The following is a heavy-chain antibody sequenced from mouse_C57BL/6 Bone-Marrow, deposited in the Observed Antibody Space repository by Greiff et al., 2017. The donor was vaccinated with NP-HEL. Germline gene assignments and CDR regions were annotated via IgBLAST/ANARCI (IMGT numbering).Heavy chain of an antibody. CDR1: GFTFSSYG. CDR3: ARRRLRDYYAMDY. CDR2: ISSGGSYT. Sequence: DVKLVESGGDLVKPGGSLKLSCAASGFTFSSYGMSWVRQTPDKRLEWVATISSGGSYTYYPDSVKGRFTISRDNAKNTLYLQMSSLKSEDTAMYYCARRRLRDYYAMDYWGQGTSVTVSS. D-gene: IGHD1-2*01. J-gene: IGHJ4*01. V-gene: IGHV5-6*02.